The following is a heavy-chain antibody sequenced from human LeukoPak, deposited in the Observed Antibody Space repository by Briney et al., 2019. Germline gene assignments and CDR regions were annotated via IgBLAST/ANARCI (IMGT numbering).Heavy chain of an antibody. J-gene: IGHJ2*01. CDR1: GFTFSTYN. D-gene: IGHD7-27*01. CDR3: ARGVLGPYYFDL. CDR2: IYYSGST. V-gene: IGHV4-59*08. Sequence: GSLRLSCVASGFTFSTYNMNWVRQAPGKGLEWVGYIYYSGSTNYNPSLKSRVTISVDTSKNQFSLKLSSVTAADTAVYYCARGVLGPYYFDLWGRGTLVTVSS.